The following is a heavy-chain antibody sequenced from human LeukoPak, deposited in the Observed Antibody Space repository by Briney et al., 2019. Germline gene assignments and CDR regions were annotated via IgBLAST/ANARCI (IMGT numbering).Heavy chain of an antibody. Sequence: SETLSLTCTVSGGSISSYYWSWLRQPPGKGLEWIGYIYYSGSTNYNPSLKSRVTISVDTSKNQFSLKLSSVTAADTAMYYCARQIEMATMYYFDYWGQGTLVTVSS. D-gene: IGHD5-24*01. J-gene: IGHJ4*02. CDR3: ARQIEMATMYYFDY. CDR1: GGSISSYY. V-gene: IGHV4-59*01. CDR2: IYYSGST.